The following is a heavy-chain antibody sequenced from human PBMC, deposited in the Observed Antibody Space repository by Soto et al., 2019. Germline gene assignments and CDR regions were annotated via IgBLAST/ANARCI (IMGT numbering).Heavy chain of an antibody. CDR2: MNPNSGNT. J-gene: IGHJ6*02. CDR3: ARGLGDSSGYYIHYYYGMDV. D-gene: IGHD3-22*01. CDR1: GYTFTSYD. V-gene: IGHV1-8*01. Sequence: ASVKVSCKASGYTFTSYDINWVRQATGQGLEWMGWMNPNSGNTGYAQKFQGRVTMTRNTSISTAYMELSSLRSGDTAVYYCARGLGDSSGYYIHYYYGMDVWGQGTTVTVSS.